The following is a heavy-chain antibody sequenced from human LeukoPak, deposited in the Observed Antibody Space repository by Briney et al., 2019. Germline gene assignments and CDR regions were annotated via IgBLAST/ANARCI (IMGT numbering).Heavy chain of an antibody. Sequence: SETLSLTGIVSGGPINRGGDYGSWIRQHPGKALEGIGYIYYSVKTDYNPSLRSRITMSVDTSKNQLSLNVSFVTAADTAVYYCARGHHWFDPWGQGTLVTVSS. J-gene: IGHJ5*02. CDR3: ARGHHWFDP. CDR2: IYYSVKT. CDR1: GGPINRGGDY. V-gene: IGHV4-31*03.